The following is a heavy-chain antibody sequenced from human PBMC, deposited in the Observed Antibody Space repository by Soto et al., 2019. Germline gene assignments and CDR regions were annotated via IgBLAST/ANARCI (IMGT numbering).Heavy chain of an antibody. CDR3: AKVVTTGYYDSSGRPTGGWDY. CDR2: ISGSGGST. Sequence: TASGFTFSSYAMSWVRQAPGKGLEWVSAISGSGGSTYYADSVKGRFTISRDNSKNTLYLQMNSLRAEDTAVYYCAKVVTTGYYDSSGRPTGGWDYWGQGTLVTVSS. J-gene: IGHJ4*02. CDR1: GFTFSSYA. D-gene: IGHD3-22*01. V-gene: IGHV3-23*01.